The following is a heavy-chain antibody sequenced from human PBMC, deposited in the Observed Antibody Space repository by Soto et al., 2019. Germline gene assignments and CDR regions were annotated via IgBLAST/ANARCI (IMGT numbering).Heavy chain of an antibody. D-gene: IGHD2-2*01. J-gene: IGHJ4*02. Sequence: EVQLVESGGGSVQPGESLKLSCSTSGFTFSASHMHWVRQAPGKGLEWVGHMRSKADNYETAYGALVRGRFTVSSDDSKNTAYLQMDSRKAEVTAVYYCARQTVSCHDFWGEGTLVTVSS. V-gene: IGHV3-73*01. CDR2: MRSKADNYET. CDR1: GFTFSASH. CDR3: ARQTVSCHDF.